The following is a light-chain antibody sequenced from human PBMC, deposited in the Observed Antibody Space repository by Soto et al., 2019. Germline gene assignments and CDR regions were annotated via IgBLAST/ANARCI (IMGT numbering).Light chain of an antibody. CDR3: LLSYNAARV. J-gene: IGLJ2*01. V-gene: IGLV7-46*01. CDR2: DTS. Sequence: QTVVTQEPSLTVSPGGTVTLTCGSSTGAVTSNHHPYWFQQKAGQAPRTLIYDTSNKHSRTPARFSGSLLGDKAALTLSGAQPEDEAQYYCLLSYNAARVFGGGTKLTVL. CDR1: TGAVTSNHH.